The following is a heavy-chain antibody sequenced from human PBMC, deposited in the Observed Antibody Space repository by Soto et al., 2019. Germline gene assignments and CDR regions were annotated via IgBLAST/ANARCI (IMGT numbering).Heavy chain of an antibody. V-gene: IGHV1-46*01. J-gene: IGHJ5*02. CDR1: GYTFTSYY. Sequence: QVQLVQSGAEVKKPGASVKVSCKASGYTFTSYYMHWVRQAPGQGREWMGIINPSGGSTSYAQKFQGRVTMTRDTSTSTVDMELSSLRSEDTAVYYCARDPKGYCTNGVCYTKWFDPWGQGTLVTVSS. D-gene: IGHD2-8*01. CDR3: ARDPKGYCTNGVCYTKWFDP. CDR2: INPSGGST.